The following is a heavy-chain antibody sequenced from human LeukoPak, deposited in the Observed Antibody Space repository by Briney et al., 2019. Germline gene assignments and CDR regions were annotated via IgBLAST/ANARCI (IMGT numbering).Heavy chain of an antibody. CDR2: IYYSGST. J-gene: IGHJ5*02. D-gene: IGHD4-17*01. CDR3: ARETGYGDYGHWWFDP. V-gene: IGHV4-31*03. Sequence: SETLSLTCTVSGGPISSGGYYWSWIRQHPGKGLEWIRYIYYSGSTYYNPPLKSRVTISVDTSKNQFSLKLSSVTAADTAVYYCARETGYGDYGHWWFDPWGQGTLVTVSS. CDR1: GGPISSGGYY.